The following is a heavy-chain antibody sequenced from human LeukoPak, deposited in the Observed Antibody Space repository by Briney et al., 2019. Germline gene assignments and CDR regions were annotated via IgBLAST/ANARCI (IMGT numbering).Heavy chain of an antibody. V-gene: IGHV4-59*01. CDR1: GGSISSYY. Sequence: SETLSLTCTGSGGSISSYYWSWMRQPPGKGLEWIGYIYYSGSTNYNPSLKSRVTISVDTSKNQFSLKLSSVTAADTAVYYCARAPLLGIFGLDPWGQGTLVTVSS. CDR3: ARAPLLGIFGLDP. J-gene: IGHJ5*02. D-gene: IGHD3-3*01. CDR2: IYYSGST.